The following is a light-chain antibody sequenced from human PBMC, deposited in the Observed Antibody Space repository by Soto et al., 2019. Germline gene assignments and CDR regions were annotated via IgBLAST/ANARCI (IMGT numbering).Light chain of an antibody. Sequence: QSALTQPASVSGSPGQSITISCTGTSSDVGGYNYVSWYQQHPGKAPKLMIYEVSNRPSGVSNRFSGSKSGNTASLTISGLQAEDEAYYYCSSSTSSSTLVFGTGTKLTVL. CDR1: SSDVGGYNY. CDR3: SSSTSSSTLV. V-gene: IGLV2-14*01. J-gene: IGLJ1*01. CDR2: EVS.